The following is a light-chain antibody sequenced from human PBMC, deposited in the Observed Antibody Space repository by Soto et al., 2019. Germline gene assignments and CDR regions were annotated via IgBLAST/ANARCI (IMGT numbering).Light chain of an antibody. CDR3: QQYNKWPPT. V-gene: IGKV3-15*01. Sequence: EIVLAQSPGTLSLSPGERATLSCRASQSVSSSYLSWYHQKPGQAPRLLIYGASTRDTGISARFSGSGSGTEFTLTISSLQSGDFAVYHCQQYNKWPPTFGQGSKADIK. CDR1: QSVSSSY. CDR2: GAS. J-gene: IGKJ1*01.